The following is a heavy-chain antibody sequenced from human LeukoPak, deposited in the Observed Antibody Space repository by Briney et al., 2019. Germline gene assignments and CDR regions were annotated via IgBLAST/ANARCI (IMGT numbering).Heavy chain of an antibody. D-gene: IGHD3-22*01. CDR3: ARSTRHYYDSSGYLVFDY. J-gene: IGHJ4*02. CDR1: GYTFTSYG. CDR2: ISAYNGNT. Sequence: ASVKVSCKASGYTFTSYGITWVRQAPGQGLEWMGWISAYNGNTNYAQKLQGRVTMTTDTSTSTAYMELRSLRSDDTAVYYCARSTRHYYDSSGYLVFDYWGQGTLVTVSS. V-gene: IGHV1-18*01.